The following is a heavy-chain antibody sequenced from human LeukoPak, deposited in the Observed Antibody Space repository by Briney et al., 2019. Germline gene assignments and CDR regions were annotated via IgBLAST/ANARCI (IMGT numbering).Heavy chain of an antibody. V-gene: IGHV3-30*04. Sequence: PGGSLRLSCAASGFTFSSYAMHWVRQAPGKGLEWVAVISYDGSNKYYADSVKGRFTISRDNSKNTLYLQVNSLRAEDTAVYYCARDSRRGWADYFDYWGQGTLVTVSS. J-gene: IGHJ4*02. D-gene: IGHD3-16*01. CDR1: GFTFSSYA. CDR3: ARDSRRGWADYFDY. CDR2: ISYDGSNK.